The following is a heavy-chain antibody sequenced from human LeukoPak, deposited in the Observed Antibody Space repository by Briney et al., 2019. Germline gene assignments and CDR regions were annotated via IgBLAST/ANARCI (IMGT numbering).Heavy chain of an antibody. CDR1: GFIFSSYT. J-gene: IGHJ4*02. V-gene: IGHV3-23*01. CDR2: MSANGDKS. CDR3: AKAYGSGYDSDY. D-gene: IGHD5-12*01. Sequence: GGSLRLSCTASGFIFSSYTMSWVRQAPGRGLKWVSTMSANGDKSYYADSVKGRFTISRDNSKNTLYLQMNGLRAEDTAVYYCAKAYGSGYDSDYWGQGTLVTVSS.